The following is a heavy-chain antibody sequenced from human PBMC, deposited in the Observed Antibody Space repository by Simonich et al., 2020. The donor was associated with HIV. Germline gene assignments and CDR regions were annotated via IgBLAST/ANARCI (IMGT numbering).Heavy chain of an antibody. CDR2: INHSGST. Sequence: QVQLQQWGAGLLKPSETLSLTCAVYGASFSGYYWSWIRQPPGKGLVWIGEINHSGSTNYNPSLKSRVPVSVDTSKSQFSLKLRSVTAADTAVYYCARLTAAGGSNQLDYWGQGTLVTVSS. J-gene: IGHJ4*02. CDR1: GASFSGYY. V-gene: IGHV4-34*01. CDR3: ARLTAAGGSNQLDY. D-gene: IGHD6-13*01.